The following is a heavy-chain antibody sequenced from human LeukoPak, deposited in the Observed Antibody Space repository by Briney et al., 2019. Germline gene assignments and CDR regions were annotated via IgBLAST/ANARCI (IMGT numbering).Heavy chain of an antibody. J-gene: IGHJ5*02. CDR1: GCTISSYY. CDR2: IYYSGST. CDR3: ARDRNWFDP. V-gene: IGHV4-59*01. Sequence: PSETLSLTCTVSGCTISSYYWSWIRQPPGKGLEWIGYIYYSGSTNYNPSLKSRVTISVDTSKNQFSLKLSSVTAADTAVYYCARDRNWFDPWGQGTLVTVSS.